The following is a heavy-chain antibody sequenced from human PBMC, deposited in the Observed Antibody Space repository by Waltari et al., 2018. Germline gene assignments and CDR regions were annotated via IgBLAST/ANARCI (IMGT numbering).Heavy chain of an antibody. CDR3: AREGRRTADY. CDR2: IYYSGSP. D-gene: IGHD1-1*01. Sequence: QLQLQESGPGLVKPSETLSLTCTVSGGSISSSSYYWGWIRQPPGKGLEWIGSIYYSGSPYANPSLKSRVTIPVATSKSQFSLKLSSVTAADTAVYYCAREGRRTADYWGQGTLVTVSS. J-gene: IGHJ4*02. V-gene: IGHV4-39*07. CDR1: GGSISSSSYY.